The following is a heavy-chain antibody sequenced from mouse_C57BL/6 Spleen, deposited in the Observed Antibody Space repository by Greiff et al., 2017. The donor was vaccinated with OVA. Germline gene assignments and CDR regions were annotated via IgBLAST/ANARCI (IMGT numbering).Heavy chain of an antibody. J-gene: IGHJ2*01. CDR2: IDPEGGET. V-gene: IGHV14-2*01. D-gene: IGHD1-1*01. Sequence: EVQGVESGAELVKPGASVKLSCTASGFNITDYYMHWVKQRTEQGLEWIGRIDPEGGETKYAPKFQGKATITADTSSNTAYLQLSSLTSEDTAFYFSARGGSRVDYWGQGTTLTVSS. CDR1: GFNITDYY. CDR3: ARGGSRVDY.